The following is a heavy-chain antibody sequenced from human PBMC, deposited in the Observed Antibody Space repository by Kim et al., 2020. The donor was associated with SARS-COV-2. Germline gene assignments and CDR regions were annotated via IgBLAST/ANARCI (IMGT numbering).Heavy chain of an antibody. V-gene: IGHV3-33*01. J-gene: IGHJ4*02. CDR2: IWYDGSNK. D-gene: IGHD6-6*01. CDR3: AREEEQLVQDY. Sequence: GGSLRLSCAASGFTFSSYGMHWVRQAPGKGLEWVAVIWYDGSNKYYADSVKGRFTISRDNSKNTLYLQMNSLRAEDTAVYYCAREEEQLVQDYWGQGTLVTVSS. CDR1: GFTFSSYG.